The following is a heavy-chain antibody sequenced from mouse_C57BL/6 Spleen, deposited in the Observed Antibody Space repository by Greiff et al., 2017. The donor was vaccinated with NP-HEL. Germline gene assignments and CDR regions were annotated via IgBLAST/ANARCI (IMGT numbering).Heavy chain of an antibody. CDR2: ISDGGSYT. Sequence: EVQVVESGGGLVKPGGSLKLSCAASGFTFSSYAMSWVRQTPEKRLEWVATISDGGSYTYYPDNVKGRFTISRDNAKNNLYLQMSHLKSEDTAMYYCARGRFITTVVANWYFDVWGTGTTVTVSS. J-gene: IGHJ1*03. D-gene: IGHD1-1*01. V-gene: IGHV5-4*01. CDR3: ARGRFITTVVANWYFDV. CDR1: GFTFSSYA.